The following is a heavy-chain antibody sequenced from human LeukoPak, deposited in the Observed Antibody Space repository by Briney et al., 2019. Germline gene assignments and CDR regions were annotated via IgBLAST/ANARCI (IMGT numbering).Heavy chain of an antibody. J-gene: IGHJ5*02. CDR2: INPNSGGT. V-gene: IGHV1-2*02. CDR1: GYTFTGYY. D-gene: IGHD2-2*01. CDR3: ARVGGYCSSTSCPNWFDP. Sequence: GASVKVSRKASGYTFTGYYMHWVRQAPGQGLEWMGWINPNSGGTNYAQKFQGRVTMTRDTSISTAYMELSRLRSDDTAVYYCARVGGYCSSTSCPNWFDPWGQGTLVTVSS.